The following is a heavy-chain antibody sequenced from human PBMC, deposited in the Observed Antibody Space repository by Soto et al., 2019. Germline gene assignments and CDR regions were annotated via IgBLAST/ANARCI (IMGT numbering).Heavy chain of an antibody. CDR1: GGTFSSYA. J-gene: IGHJ4*02. D-gene: IGHD3-3*01. CDR3: ARAIPPDDCYFDY. CDR2: IIPIFGTA. V-gene: IGHV1-69*01. Sequence: QVQLVQSGAGVKKPGSSVTVSCKASGGTFSSYAISWVRQAPGHGLEWMGGIIPIFGTANYAPKFQGRVTITGDESTSTAFMELSSLRSEDTAVYYCARAIPPDDCYFDYWGQGTLVTVSS.